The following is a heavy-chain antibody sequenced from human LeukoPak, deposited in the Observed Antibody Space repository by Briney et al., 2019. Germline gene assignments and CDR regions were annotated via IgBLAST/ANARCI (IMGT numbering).Heavy chain of an antibody. Sequence: GESLKISCKGSGYSFTSYWIGWVRQMPGKGLEWMGIIYPGDSDTRYSPSFQGQVTISADKSISTAYLQWSSLKASDTAMYYCARRATIFGVVDPYAFDIWGQGTMVTVSS. J-gene: IGHJ3*02. V-gene: IGHV5-51*01. CDR3: ARRATIFGVVDPYAFDI. CDR1: GYSFTSYW. CDR2: IYPGDSDT. D-gene: IGHD3-3*01.